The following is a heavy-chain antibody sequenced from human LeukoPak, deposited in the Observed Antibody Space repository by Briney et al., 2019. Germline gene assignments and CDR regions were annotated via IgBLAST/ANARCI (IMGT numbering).Heavy chain of an antibody. V-gene: IGHV3-48*03. Sequence: GGSLRLSCAASGFTFSNYEMNWVRQAPGKGLDWVSYIGSRGATIYYADSVKGRFTISRDNSKNTLFLQMNSLRAEDTALYYCARGRYSGSYYGVGDYWGQGTLVTVSS. CDR1: GFTFSNYE. D-gene: IGHD1-26*01. J-gene: IGHJ4*02. CDR3: ARGRYSGSYYGVGDY. CDR2: IGSRGATI.